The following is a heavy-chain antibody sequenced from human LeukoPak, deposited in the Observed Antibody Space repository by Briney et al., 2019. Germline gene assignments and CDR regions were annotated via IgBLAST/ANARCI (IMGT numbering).Heavy chain of an antibody. CDR2: ISSSSSYI. J-gene: IGHJ3*02. CDR1: GFLFSSYR. V-gene: IGHV3-21*04. CDR3: ARALMTTVVTTSGGDI. D-gene: IGHD4-23*01. Sequence: GGSLRLSCAASGFLFSSYRMNWVRQAPGKGLEWVSCISSSSSYIYYADSVKGRFTISRDNAKNSLYLQMNSLRADDTAVYYCARALMTTVVTTSGGDIWGQGTMVTVSS.